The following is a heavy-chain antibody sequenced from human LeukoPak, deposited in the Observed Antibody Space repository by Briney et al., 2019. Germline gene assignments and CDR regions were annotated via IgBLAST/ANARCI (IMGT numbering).Heavy chain of an antibody. CDR1: GFTFSSYA. J-gene: IGHJ4*02. D-gene: IGHD3-22*01. V-gene: IGHV3-23*01. CDR3: AKDLSTYYYDSSGYYGITYYFDY. CDR2: ISGSGGST. Sequence: GGSLRLSCAASGFTFSSYAMSWVRQAPGKGLEWVSAISGSGGSTYYADSVKGRFTISRDNSKNTLYLQMNSLRAEDTAVYYCAKDLSTYYYDSSGYYGITYYFDYWGQGTLVTVSS.